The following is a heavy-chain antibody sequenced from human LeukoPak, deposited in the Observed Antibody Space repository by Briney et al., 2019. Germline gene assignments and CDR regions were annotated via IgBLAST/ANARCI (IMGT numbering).Heavy chain of an antibody. Sequence: GGSLRLSCAASGFTFSSYAMDWVRQAPGKGLERVAVISYDGSNKYYADSVKGRFTISRDNSKNTLYLQMNSLRAEDTAVYYCAKAAAASYYFDYWGQGTLVTVSS. J-gene: IGHJ4*02. V-gene: IGHV3-30*04. CDR3: AKAAAASYYFDY. CDR1: GFTFSSYA. CDR2: ISYDGSNK. D-gene: IGHD6-13*01.